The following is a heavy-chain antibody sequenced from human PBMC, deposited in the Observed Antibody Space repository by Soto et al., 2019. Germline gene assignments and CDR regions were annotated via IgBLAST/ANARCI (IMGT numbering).Heavy chain of an antibody. D-gene: IGHD4-17*01. CDR1: GFNFRKFA. CDR3: AKDQDNTDYYWTFDL. Sequence: GGSLRLSCAASGFNFRKFAMSWVRQAPGKGLEWVSGMSERSGPPLYADSVKGRFTISRDNSKSTLYLEMNNLRPEDTAVYYCAKDQDNTDYYWTFDLWGRGTPVTVSS. V-gene: IGHV3-23*01. CDR2: MSERSGPP. J-gene: IGHJ2*01.